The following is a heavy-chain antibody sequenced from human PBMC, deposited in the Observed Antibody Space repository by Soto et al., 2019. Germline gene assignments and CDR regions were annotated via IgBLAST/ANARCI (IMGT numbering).Heavy chain of an antibody. CDR1: GGSISSSSYY. CDR2: IYYSGST. J-gene: IGHJ5*02. V-gene: IGHV4-39*01. D-gene: IGHD6-19*01. Sequence: SETLSLTCTVSGGSISSSSYYWGWIRQPPGKGLEWIGSIYYSGSTYYNPSLKSRVTISVDTSKNQFSLKLSSVTAADTAVYYCARLPIAVAPLNWFDPWGQGTLVTVSS. CDR3: ARLPIAVAPLNWFDP.